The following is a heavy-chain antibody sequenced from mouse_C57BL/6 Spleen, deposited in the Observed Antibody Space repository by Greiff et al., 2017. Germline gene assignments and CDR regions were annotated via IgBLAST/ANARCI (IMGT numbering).Heavy chain of an antibody. Sequence: QVQLQQPGAELVRPGSSVKLSCKASGYTFTSYWMDWVKQRPGQGLEWIGNIYPSDSETHYNPKFKDKATLTVDKSSSPAYMQLSRLTEEDSVVYYCARGGKGYFDVWGTGTTVTVSS. CDR3: ARGGKGYFDV. CDR2: IYPSDSET. CDR1: GYTFTSYW. V-gene: IGHV1-61*01. J-gene: IGHJ1*03.